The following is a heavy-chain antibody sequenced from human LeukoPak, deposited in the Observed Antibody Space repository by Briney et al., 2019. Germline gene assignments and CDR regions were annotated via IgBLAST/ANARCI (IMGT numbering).Heavy chain of an antibody. Sequence: SETLSLTCTVSGGSISSSSYYWGWIRQPPGKGLEWIGSIYYRGSTYYNPSLKSRVTISVDTSKNQFSLKLSSVTAADTAVYYCARRNPYYDSSGYYLADAFDIWGQGTMVTVSS. CDR2: IYYRGST. CDR3: ARRNPYYDSSGYYLADAFDI. D-gene: IGHD3-22*01. J-gene: IGHJ3*02. V-gene: IGHV4-39*01. CDR1: GGSISSSSYY.